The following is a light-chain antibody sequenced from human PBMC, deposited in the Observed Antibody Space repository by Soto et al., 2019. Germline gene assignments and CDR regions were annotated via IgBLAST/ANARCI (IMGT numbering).Light chain of an antibody. CDR2: GVS. Sequence: EIVLTQSPGTLSLSPGERATLSCRASQSVRSTYLAWYQQKPGQAPRLLIFGVSNRAAGIPARFSGSGSGTEFTLTISSLQYEDFEVYYCQQYGDWPLTLGGGTKVDIK. CDR1: QSVRSTY. V-gene: IGKV3-15*01. CDR3: QQYGDWPLT. J-gene: IGKJ4*01.